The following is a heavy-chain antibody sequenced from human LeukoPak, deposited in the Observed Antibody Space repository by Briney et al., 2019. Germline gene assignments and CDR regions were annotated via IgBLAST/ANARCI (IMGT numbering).Heavy chain of an antibody. Sequence: GGSLRLSCAASGFTFSSYTMNWVRQAPGKGLEWVSSISSGSSYIYYADSVKGRLTISRDSAMNSLDLQMNSLRAEDTAVYYCARGREGIAARWWVEEPRWYFFDPWGQGTLVTVSS. CDR3: ARGREGIAARWWVEEPRWYFFDP. D-gene: IGHD6-6*01. J-gene: IGHJ5*02. CDR2: ISSGSSYI. V-gene: IGHV3-21*01. CDR1: GFTFSSYT.